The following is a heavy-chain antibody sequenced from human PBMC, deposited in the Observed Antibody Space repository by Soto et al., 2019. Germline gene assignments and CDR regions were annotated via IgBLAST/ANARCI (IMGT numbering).Heavy chain of an antibody. CDR1: GYTFTSYC. CDR2: ISAYNGNT. D-gene: IGHD3-3*01. Sequence: ASVKVSCKASGYTFTSYCISWVRQAPGQGLERMGWISAYNGNTNYAQKLQGRVTMTTDTSTSTAYMELRSLRSDDTAVYYCARDLSQERITIFGVVIDSPDYGMDVWGQGTTVTVFS. J-gene: IGHJ6*02. CDR3: ARDLSQERITIFGVVIDSPDYGMDV. V-gene: IGHV1-18*01.